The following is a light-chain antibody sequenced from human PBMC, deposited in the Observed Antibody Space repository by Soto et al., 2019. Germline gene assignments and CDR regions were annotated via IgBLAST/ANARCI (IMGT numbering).Light chain of an antibody. V-gene: IGKV1-12*01. CDR1: QDISTW. CDR2: TAS. J-gene: IGKJ2*01. Sequence: DIQMTQSPSFESASVGDRVAITCRASQDISTWLAWYQQKPGRAPNLLIYTASTLQSGVPSRFSGSGSGTDFTLTISSLQPEDFATYYCQQANRFPYTFGQGTKLEIK. CDR3: QQANRFPYT.